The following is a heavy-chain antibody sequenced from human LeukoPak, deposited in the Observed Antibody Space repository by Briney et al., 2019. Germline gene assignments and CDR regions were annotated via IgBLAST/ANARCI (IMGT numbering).Heavy chain of an antibody. CDR2: INQDGSEK. Sequence: GGSLRLSCEASGFTFRTFWMSWVRQAPGKGLEWVANINQDGSEKYYVDSVRGRFTISRDNAKNSLYLQMNSLRDEDTVLYYCARGGRVHFDYWGQGTLVTVSS. CDR3: ARGGRVHFDY. CDR1: GFTFRTFW. V-gene: IGHV3-7*01. J-gene: IGHJ4*02.